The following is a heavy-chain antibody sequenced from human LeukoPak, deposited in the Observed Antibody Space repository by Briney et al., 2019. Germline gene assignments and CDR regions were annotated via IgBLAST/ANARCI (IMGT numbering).Heavy chain of an antibody. V-gene: IGHV4-34*08. D-gene: IGHD6-19*01. CDR2: INYSGST. J-gene: IGHJ4*02. CDR1: GFTFSSYT. CDR3: ATSGWYLLPGVY. Sequence: GSLRLSCAASGFTFSSYTMNWVRQAPGKGLEWIGEINYSGSTNYNPSLKSRVTISVDTSKNQFSLKLSSVTAADTAVYYCATSGWYLLPGVYWGQGTLVTVSS.